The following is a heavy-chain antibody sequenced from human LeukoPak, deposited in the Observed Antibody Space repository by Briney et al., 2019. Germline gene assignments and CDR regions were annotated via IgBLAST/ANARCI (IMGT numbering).Heavy chain of an antibody. D-gene: IGHD2-8*02. Sequence: GGSLRLSCAASGFTFSDYAMSWVRQAPGKGLEWVSTISGSGGGTYYADSVKGRFIISRDGSKNTLFLQMNSLRVEDTAVYYCAKVLAPTLVLSPFDYWGQGTLVTVSS. V-gene: IGHV3-23*01. CDR3: AKVLAPTLVLSPFDY. J-gene: IGHJ4*02. CDR1: GFTFSDYA. CDR2: ISGSGGGT.